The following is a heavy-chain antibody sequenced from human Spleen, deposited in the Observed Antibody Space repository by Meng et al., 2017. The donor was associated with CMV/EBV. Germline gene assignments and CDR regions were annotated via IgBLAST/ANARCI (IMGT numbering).Heavy chain of an antibody. Sequence: AVFGGSFSCYPWSWIRQPPRKGLEWIGEIDHSARTYSNPSLKSRVTISVDTSNDRFSLSLSSVTAADTAVYFCARGRYGFDYYFDFWGQGTLVTVSS. J-gene: IGHJ4*02. CDR2: IDHSART. D-gene: IGHD3-9*01. CDR1: GGSFSCYP. V-gene: IGHV4-34*01. CDR3: ARGRYGFDYYFDF.